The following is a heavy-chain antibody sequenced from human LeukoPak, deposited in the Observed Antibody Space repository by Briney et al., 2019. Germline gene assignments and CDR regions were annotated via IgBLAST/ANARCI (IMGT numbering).Heavy chain of an antibody. Sequence: PSGTLSLTCTVSGGSINNYYWSWIRQPPGKGLEWIGYIYYSGSTNYNPSLKSRVTISVDTSKNQFSLKLSSVTAADTAVYYCARSDWMRWFDPWGLGTLVTVSS. CDR1: GGSINNYY. CDR2: IYYSGST. CDR3: ARSDWMRWFDP. V-gene: IGHV4-59*08. D-gene: IGHD1-1*01. J-gene: IGHJ5*02.